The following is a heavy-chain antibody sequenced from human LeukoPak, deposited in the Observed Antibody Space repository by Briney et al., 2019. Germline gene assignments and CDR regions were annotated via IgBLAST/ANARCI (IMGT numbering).Heavy chain of an antibody. J-gene: IGHJ4*02. Sequence: SVKVSCKASGGTFSSYATSWVRQAPGQGLEWMGGIIPIFGTANYAQKFQGRVTITTDESTSTAYMELSSLRSEDTAVYYCASGQDYYDSSGYYKGWGQGTLVTVSS. V-gene: IGHV1-69*05. CDR2: IIPIFGTA. CDR1: GGTFSSYA. CDR3: ASGQDYYDSSGYYKG. D-gene: IGHD3-22*01.